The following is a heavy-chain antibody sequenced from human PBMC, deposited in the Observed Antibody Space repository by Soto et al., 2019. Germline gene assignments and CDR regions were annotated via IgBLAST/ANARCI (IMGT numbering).Heavy chain of an antibody. CDR1: GFTFSDYY. D-gene: IGHD5-12*01. CDR2: ISSSSSYT. CDR3: ARVRGYSGYDAFDI. V-gene: IGHV3-11*06. J-gene: IGHJ3*02. Sequence: GGSLRLSCAASGFTFSDYYMSWIRQAPGKGLEWVSYISSSSSYTNYADSVKGRFTISRDNAKNSLYLQMNSLRAEDTAVYYCARVRGYSGYDAFDIWGQGTMVTVS.